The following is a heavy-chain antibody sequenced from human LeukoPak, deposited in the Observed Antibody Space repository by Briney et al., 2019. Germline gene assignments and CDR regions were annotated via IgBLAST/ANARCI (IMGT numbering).Heavy chain of an antibody. CDR1: GFTFSSCG. CDR2: INHSGSGI. Sequence: GGSLRLSCAASGFTFSSCGMSWVRQAPGKGVEWLPVINHSGSGIYYADSVKGRFTTSRDNSKNTLFLEMNSLRVEDTAIYYCAKALPPYTSGTFDHWGQGSLVTVSS. D-gene: IGHD6-19*01. V-gene: IGHV3-23*01. J-gene: IGHJ4*02. CDR3: AKALPPYTSGTFDH.